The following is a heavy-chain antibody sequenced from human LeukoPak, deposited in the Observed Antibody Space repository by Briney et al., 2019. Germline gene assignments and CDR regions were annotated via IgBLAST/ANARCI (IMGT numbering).Heavy chain of an antibody. V-gene: IGHV5-51*01. CDR1: GYSFTSYW. J-gene: IGHJ4*02. Sequence: GESLKISCKGSGYSFTSYWIGWVRQMPGKGLEWMGIIYPGDSDTRYSPSFQGQVTISADKSISTAYLQWSSLKASDTAMYYCARICHYYGSGSYYNLCGEAFDYWGQGTLVTVSS. D-gene: IGHD3-10*01. CDR3: ARICHYYGSGSYYNLCGEAFDY. CDR2: IYPGDSDT.